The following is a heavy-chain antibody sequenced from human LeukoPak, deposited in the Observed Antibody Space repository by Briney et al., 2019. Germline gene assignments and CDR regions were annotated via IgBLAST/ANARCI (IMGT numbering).Heavy chain of an antibody. CDR1: GYTFTGYY. V-gene: IGHV1-2*02. Sequence: ASVKVSCKASGYTFTGYYMHWVRQAPGQGLEWMGWINPNSGGTNYAQKFQGRVTMTGDTSISTAYMELTRLTSDDTAVYYCASLKNYYDSSGYLVTDAFDIWGQGTMVTVSS. D-gene: IGHD3-22*01. CDR2: INPNSGGT. CDR3: ASLKNYYDSSGYLVTDAFDI. J-gene: IGHJ3*02.